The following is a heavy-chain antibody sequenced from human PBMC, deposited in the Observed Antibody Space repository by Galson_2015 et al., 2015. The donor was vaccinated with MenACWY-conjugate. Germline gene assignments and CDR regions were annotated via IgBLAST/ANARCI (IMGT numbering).Heavy chain of an antibody. CDR1: GFTFRRYA. CDR3: AKDVYMDV. V-gene: IGHV3-23*01. J-gene: IGHJ6*03. Sequence: SLRLSCAVSGFTFRRYAMSWVRQAPGTGLEWVAIISDSGAATHYIDSVKGRFTISRGNSKNTLYLQMSRLRAEDTALYYCAKDVYMDVWGKGTTVSVSS. CDR2: ISDSGAAT.